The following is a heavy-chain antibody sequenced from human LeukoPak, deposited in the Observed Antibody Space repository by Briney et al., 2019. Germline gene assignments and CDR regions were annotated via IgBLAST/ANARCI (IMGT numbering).Heavy chain of an antibody. Sequence: SETLSLTCTVSGGSIIGSTSYWGWIRQPPGKGLDWIGIINYSGSTYYNPSLRSRVTISVDTSKNQFSLKLNSVAASDTAVYYCARGYGYWGQGTLVPVSS. CDR2: INYSGST. CDR1: GGSIIGSTSY. CDR3: ARGYGY. D-gene: IGHD3-16*01. V-gene: IGHV4-39*01. J-gene: IGHJ4*02.